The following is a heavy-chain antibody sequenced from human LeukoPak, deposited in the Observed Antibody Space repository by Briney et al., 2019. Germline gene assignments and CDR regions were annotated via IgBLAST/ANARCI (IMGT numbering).Heavy chain of an antibody. D-gene: IGHD4-17*01. V-gene: IGHV1-2*06. Sequence: ASVKVSCKASGYIFTDYYMHWVRQAPGQGLEWMGRINPNSGGSNYAQKFQGRVTMTRDTSISTAYMEVNRLRSDDTAVYYCARGSGYGDSSGLHWGQGTLVTVSS. CDR2: INPNSGGS. J-gene: IGHJ4*02. CDR3: ARGSGYGDSSGLH. CDR1: GYIFTDYY.